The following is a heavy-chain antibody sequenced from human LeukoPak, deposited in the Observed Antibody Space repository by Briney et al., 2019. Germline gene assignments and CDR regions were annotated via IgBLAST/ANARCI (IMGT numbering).Heavy chain of an antibody. CDR1: GGSFSGYY. CDR3: ARRRTPYYYYMDV. J-gene: IGHJ6*03. Sequence: SETLSLTCAVYGGSFSGYYWSWIRQPPGKGLEWIGEINHSGSTNYNPSLKSRVTISVDTSKNQFSLKLSSVTAADTAVYYCARRRTPYYYYMDVWGKGTTVTVSS. CDR2: INHSGST. V-gene: IGHV4-34*01.